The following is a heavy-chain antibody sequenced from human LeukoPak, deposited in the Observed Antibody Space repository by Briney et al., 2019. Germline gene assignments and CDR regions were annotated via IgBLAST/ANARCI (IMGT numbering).Heavy chain of an antibody. CDR2: IYTSGST. J-gene: IGHJ3*02. CDR1: GGSISSGSYY. V-gene: IGHV4-61*02. Sequence: PSETLSLTCTVSGGSISSGSYYWSWIRQPAGKGLEWIGRIYTSGSTKYNPSLKSRVSISVDTSKNQFSLKLSSVTAADTAVYYCARVGSGWYADIWGQGTMVTVPS. D-gene: IGHD6-19*01. CDR3: ARVGSGWYADI.